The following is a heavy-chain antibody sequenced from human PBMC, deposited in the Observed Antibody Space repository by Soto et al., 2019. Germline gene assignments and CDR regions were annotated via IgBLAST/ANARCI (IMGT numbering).Heavy chain of an antibody. J-gene: IGHJ3*02. CDR3: AKGMWDRTDDAFDI. V-gene: IGHV3-9*01. CDR2: ISWNSGSI. CDR1: GFTFDDYA. Sequence: EVQLVESGGGLVQPGRSLRLSCAASGFTFDDYAMHWVRQAPGKGLEWVSGISWNSGSIGYADSVKGRFTISRDNAKNSLYLQMNSLRAEDTALYYCAKGMWDRTDDAFDIWCQGTMVTVSS. D-gene: IGHD1-26*01.